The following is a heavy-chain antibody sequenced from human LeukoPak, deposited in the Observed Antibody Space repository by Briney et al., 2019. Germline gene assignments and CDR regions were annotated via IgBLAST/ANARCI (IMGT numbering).Heavy chain of an antibody. CDR3: ARGYYDLLPGYYLGY. J-gene: IGHJ4*02. CDR2: IYYSGSA. Sequence: SETLSLTCTVSGGSVSSGRYYWTWIRQPPGKALEWIGYIYYSGSANYNPPLKSRVTISADTSKNQFSLKLSSVTAADTAVYYCARGYYDLLPGYYLGYCGQGTPVTVSS. V-gene: IGHV4-61*01. CDR1: GGSVSSGRYY. D-gene: IGHD3-9*01.